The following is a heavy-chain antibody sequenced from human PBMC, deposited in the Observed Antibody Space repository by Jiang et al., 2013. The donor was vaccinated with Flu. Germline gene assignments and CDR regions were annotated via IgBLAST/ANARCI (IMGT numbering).Heavy chain of an antibody. J-gene: IGHJ6*03. CDR1: GGSLSGYY. CDR3: ATLNFIVPRPRPHDYPYYMDV. V-gene: IGHV4-34*01. Sequence: LLKPSETLSLTCVVYGGSLSGYYWSWIRQPPGKGLEWIGEINHSGSTNYNPSFKSRVTISVDTSKNQFSLNLNSVTAADTAVYYCATLNFIVPRPRPHDYPYYMDVWGKGTTVTVSS. D-gene: IGHD6-6*01. CDR2: INHSGST.